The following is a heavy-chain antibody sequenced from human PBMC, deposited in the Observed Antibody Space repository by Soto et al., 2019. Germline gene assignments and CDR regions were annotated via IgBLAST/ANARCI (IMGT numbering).Heavy chain of an antibody. V-gene: IGHV1-3*01. CDR2: INAGNGTT. CDR3: ARGGSLYWYFDL. Sequence: QVQLVQSGAEVKKPGASVKVSCKASGYTFTSYAMHWVRQAPGQRLEWMGWINAGNGTTKYSQKFQGRVTSTRDTSASTAYMGLSRLRSEDTAVYYCARGGSLYWYFDLWGRGALVTVSS. J-gene: IGHJ2*01. D-gene: IGHD3-16*01. CDR1: GYTFTSYA.